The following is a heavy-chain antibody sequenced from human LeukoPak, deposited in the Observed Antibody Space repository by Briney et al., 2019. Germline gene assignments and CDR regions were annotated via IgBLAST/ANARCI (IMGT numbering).Heavy chain of an antibody. V-gene: IGHV1-24*01. CDR2: FDPEDGET. Sequence: GASVKVSCKVSGYTLTELSMHWVRQAPGKGLEWMGGFDPEDGETIYAQKFQGRVTMTEDTSTDTAYMEPSSLRSEDTAVYYCATLAPGIVGATQGYYFDYWGQGTLVTVSS. CDR3: ATLAPGIVGATQGYYFDY. J-gene: IGHJ4*02. D-gene: IGHD1-26*01. CDR1: GYTLTELS.